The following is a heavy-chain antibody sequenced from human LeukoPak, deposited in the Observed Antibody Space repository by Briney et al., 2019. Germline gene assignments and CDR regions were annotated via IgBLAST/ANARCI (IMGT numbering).Heavy chain of an antibody. V-gene: IGHV3-9*01. CDR1: GFTFDDYA. CDR2: ISWNSGSI. J-gene: IGHJ4*02. CDR3: AKDTGYSSGWLDY. D-gene: IGHD6-19*01. Sequence: GGSLRLSCAASGFTFDDYAMHWVRQAPGKGLDWVSGISWNSGSIGYADSVKGRFTISRDNAKNSLYLQMNSLRAEDTALYYCAKDTGYSSGWLDYWGQGTLVTVSS.